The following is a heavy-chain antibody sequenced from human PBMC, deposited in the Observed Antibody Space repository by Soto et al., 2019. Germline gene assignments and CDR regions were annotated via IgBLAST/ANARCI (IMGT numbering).Heavy chain of an antibody. CDR2: INPNSGGR. CDR1: GYTFSDYS. D-gene: IGHD1-1*01. V-gene: IGHV1-2*02. CDR3: AREPATAKPEGVDF. J-gene: IGHJ4*02. Sequence: QVQLVQSGAEVRKPGASVKVSCKASGYTFSDYSIHWVRQAPGQGLEWMGWINPNSGGRKDAPKCKGGVTMTRDTSITTAYMELSRLRSGDTAVYYCAREPATAKPEGVDFWGQGTLVTVAS.